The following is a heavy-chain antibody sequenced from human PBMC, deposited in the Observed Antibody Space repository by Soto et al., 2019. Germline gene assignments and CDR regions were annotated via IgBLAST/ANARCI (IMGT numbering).Heavy chain of an antibody. J-gene: IGHJ6*02. CDR2: IYYSGNT. CDR3: ARWGGYSYGYSYYYYGMDV. Sequence: PSETLSLTCTVSGGSISSYYWSWIRQPPGKGLEWNGYIYYSGNTNYNPSLKSRVTISVDTSKNQFFLKLSSVTAADTAVFFFARWGGYSYGYSYYYYGMDVWGQGTTVTVS. D-gene: IGHD5-18*01. CDR1: GGSISSYY. V-gene: IGHV4-59*08.